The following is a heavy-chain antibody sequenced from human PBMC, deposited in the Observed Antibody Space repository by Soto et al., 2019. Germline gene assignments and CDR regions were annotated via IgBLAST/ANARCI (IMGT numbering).Heavy chain of an antibody. CDR3: ARDWFYHDRSAYRHLGY. J-gene: IGHJ4*02. Sequence: ASVKVSCKACGYTFSSYGISWVRQAPGQGLEWMGWISAYNGNTNSAQKLQGRVTMTTDTSTSTAYMELRSLRSDDTAVYYCARDWFYHDRSAYRHLGYWGQRTLVTVSS. V-gene: IGHV1-18*01. CDR2: ISAYNGNT. D-gene: IGHD3-22*01. CDR1: GYTFSSYG.